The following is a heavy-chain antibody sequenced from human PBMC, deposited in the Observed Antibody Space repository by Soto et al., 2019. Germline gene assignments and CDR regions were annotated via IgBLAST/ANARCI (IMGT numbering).Heavy chain of an antibody. CDR2: IYYSGST. CDR1: GGSISSYY. J-gene: IGHJ3*02. D-gene: IGHD4-17*01. V-gene: IGHV4-59*01. Sequence: PSETLSLTCTVSGGSISSYYWSWIRQPPGKGLEWIGYIYYSGSTNYNPSLKSRVTISVDTSKNQFSLKLSSVTAADTAVYYCARTDYGGNSVDAFDIWGQGTMVT. CDR3: ARTDYGGNSVDAFDI.